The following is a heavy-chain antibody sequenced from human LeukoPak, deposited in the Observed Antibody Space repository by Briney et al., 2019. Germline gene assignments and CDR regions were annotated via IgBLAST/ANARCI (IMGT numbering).Heavy chain of an antibody. CDR1: GFTFSSYA. CDR3: AKGVDSSGWYSYYFDY. V-gene: IGHV3-23*01. D-gene: IGHD6-19*01. CDR2: FSGSGGHT. J-gene: IGHJ4*02. Sequence: GGSLRLSCAASGFTFSSYAMSWVRQAPGKGLEWVSAFSGSGGHTYYADSVKGRFTISRDNSKNTLYLQMNSLRAEDTAIYYCAKGVDSSGWYSYYFDYWGQGTLVTVSS.